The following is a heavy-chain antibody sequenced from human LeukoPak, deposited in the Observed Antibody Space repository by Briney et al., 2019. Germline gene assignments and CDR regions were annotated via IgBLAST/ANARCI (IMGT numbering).Heavy chain of an antibody. Sequence: TSETLSLTCTVSGGSISSYYWSWIRQPPGKGLEWIGYIYYSGSTNYNPSLKSRVTISVDTSKNQFSLKLSSVTAADTAVYYCARGLVVVAATSRWFDPWGQGTLVTVSS. V-gene: IGHV4-59*01. CDR1: GGSISSYY. CDR3: ARGLVVVAATSRWFDP. D-gene: IGHD2-15*01. J-gene: IGHJ5*02. CDR2: IYYSGST.